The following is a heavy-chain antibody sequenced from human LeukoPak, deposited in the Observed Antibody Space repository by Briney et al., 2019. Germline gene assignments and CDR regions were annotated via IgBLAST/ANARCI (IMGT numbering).Heavy chain of an antibody. CDR2: IDGSSRSI. V-gene: IGHV3-48*02. D-gene: IGHD5-24*01. Sequence: GGSLRLSCAASGFTFTSNGMSCVRQAPGKGLEWVSYIDGSSRSIYYADSVKGRFTVSRDNAKNSLFLQMNSLRDVDTAMYFCARKMALWGQGTLVTVSS. J-gene: IGHJ4*02. CDR1: GFTFTSNG. CDR3: ARKMAL.